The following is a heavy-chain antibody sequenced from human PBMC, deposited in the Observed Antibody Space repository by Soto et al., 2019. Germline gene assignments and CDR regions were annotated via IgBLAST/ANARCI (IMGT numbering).Heavy chain of an antibody. D-gene: IGHD5-12*01. V-gene: IGHV3-15*07. CDR2: IKSKTDGGAT. J-gene: IGHJ3*02. Sequence: PGLSLTLYCAASECTXCTYAMNEDRQAPGKGLEWVGRIKSKTDGGATDYAAPVKGRFTISRADSKNTLYLQMNSLKTEDTAVYYCTTLWSMHIVATNAFDIWGQGTMVTVS. CDR3: TTLWSMHIVATNAFDI. CDR1: ECTXCTYA.